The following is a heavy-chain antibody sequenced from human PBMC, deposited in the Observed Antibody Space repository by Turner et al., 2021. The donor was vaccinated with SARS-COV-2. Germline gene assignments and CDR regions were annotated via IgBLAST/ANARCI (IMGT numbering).Heavy chain of an antibody. CDR3: ARHGFSGWDGGGMDV. CDR2: IHYSGST. J-gene: IGHJ6*02. Sequence: QVQLQESGPGLVKPSETLSLTCTVSGGSISSYYWSWIRQPPGKGLEWIGYIHYSGSTNYNPSLKSRVTISVDTSKSQFSLKLSSVTAADTAVYYCARHGFSGWDGGGMDVWGQGTTVTVSS. D-gene: IGHD6-19*01. V-gene: IGHV4-59*08. CDR1: GGSISSYY.